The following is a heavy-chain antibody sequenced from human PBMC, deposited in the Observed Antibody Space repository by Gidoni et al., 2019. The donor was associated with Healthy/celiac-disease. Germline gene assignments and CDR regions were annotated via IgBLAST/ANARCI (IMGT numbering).Heavy chain of an antibody. CDR2: INPSGGST. Sequence: QVQLVQSGAEVKKPGASVKVSCKASGYTFTSYYMHWVRQAPGQGLEWMGIINPSGGSTSYAQKFQGRVTMTRDTSTSTVYMELSSLRSEDTAVYYCARDHITGSSGYQGAFDIWGQGTMVTVSS. V-gene: IGHV1-46*01. CDR3: ARDHITGSSGYQGAFDI. J-gene: IGHJ3*02. CDR1: GYTFTSYY. D-gene: IGHD3-22*01.